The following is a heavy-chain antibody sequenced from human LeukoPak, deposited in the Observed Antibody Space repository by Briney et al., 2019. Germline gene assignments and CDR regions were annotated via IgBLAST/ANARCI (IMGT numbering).Heavy chain of an antibody. D-gene: IGHD4-11*01. V-gene: IGHV1-18*01. CDR1: GYTFTTYG. CDR3: ARDVAYRKSWFDP. CDR2: ISTYNGDT. J-gene: IGHJ5*02. Sequence: GASVKVSCKASGYTFTTYGITWVRQAPGQGLEWMGWISTYNGDTNYAQKLQGRVIMTTNTSFSTVYMEQRSLRSDDTAVYNCARDVAYRKSWFDPWGQGTLVTVSS.